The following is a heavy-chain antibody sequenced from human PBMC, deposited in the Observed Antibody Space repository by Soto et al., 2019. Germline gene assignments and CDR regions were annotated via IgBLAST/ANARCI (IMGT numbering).Heavy chain of an antibody. CDR3: ARGRHYILTGYYNGPPYDY. J-gene: IGHJ4*02. CDR1: GGSISSYY. D-gene: IGHD3-9*01. CDR2: IYYSGST. V-gene: IGHV4-59*01. Sequence: SETLSLTCTVSGGSISSYYWSWIRQPPGKGLEWIGYIYYSGSTNYNPSLKSRVTISVDTSKNQFSLKLSSVTAADTAVYYCARGRHYILTGYYNGPPYDYWGQGTLVTVSS.